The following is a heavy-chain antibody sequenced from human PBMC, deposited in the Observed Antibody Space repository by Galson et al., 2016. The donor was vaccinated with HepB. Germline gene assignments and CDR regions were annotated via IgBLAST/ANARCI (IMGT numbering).Heavy chain of an antibody. CDR2: VNTDESYT. V-gene: IGHV3-74*01. D-gene: IGHD1-26*01. CDR3: AKDLGREGGFGP. J-gene: IGHJ5*02. CDR1: GFPFSTYW. Sequence: SLRLSCAASGFPFSTYWMHWVRQGAGKGLEWVARVNTDESYTSYANSVRDRFTISRDNAKNTVYLQMNSLRAEDTAVYYCAKDLGREGGFGPWGQGTLVTVS.